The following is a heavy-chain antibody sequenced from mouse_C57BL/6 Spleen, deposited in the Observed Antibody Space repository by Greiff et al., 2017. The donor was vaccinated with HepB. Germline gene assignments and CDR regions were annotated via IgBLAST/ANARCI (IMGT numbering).Heavy chain of an antibody. CDR3: ARGYDYDEGGRYFDV. Sequence: EVKLMESGGGLVKPGGSLKLSCAASGFTFSSYAMSWVRQTPEKRLEWVATISDGGSYTYYPDNVKGRFTISRDNAKNNLYLQMSHLKSEDTAMYYCARGYDYDEGGRYFDVWGTGTTVTVSS. J-gene: IGHJ1*03. V-gene: IGHV5-4*03. CDR1: GFTFSSYA. D-gene: IGHD2-4*01. CDR2: ISDGGSYT.